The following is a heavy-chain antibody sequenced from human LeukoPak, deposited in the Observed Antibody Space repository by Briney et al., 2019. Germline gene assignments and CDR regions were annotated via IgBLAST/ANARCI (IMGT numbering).Heavy chain of an antibody. V-gene: IGHV1-18*01. J-gene: IGHJ4*02. Sequence: GASVKVSCTASGYTFTSYGISWVRQATGQGLEWMGWISAYNGNTNYAQKLQGRVTMTTDTSTSTAYMELRSLRSDDTAVYYCARRGSGSYRDYFDYWGQGTLVTVSS. CDR1: GYTFTSYG. CDR3: ARRGSGSYRDYFDY. D-gene: IGHD1-26*01. CDR2: ISAYNGNT.